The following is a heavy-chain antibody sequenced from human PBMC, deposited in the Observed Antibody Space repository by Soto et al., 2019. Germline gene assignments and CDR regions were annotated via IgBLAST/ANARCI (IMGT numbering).Heavy chain of an antibody. D-gene: IGHD1-1*01. CDR1: GYFISSGSY. CDR2: IYHGGST. J-gene: IGHJ4*02. V-gene: IGHV4-38-2*02. CDR3: ARELDRYFDY. Sequence: SETLSLTCAVSGYFISSGSYWGWIRQPPGKGLEWIGSIYHGGSTYYNASLKSRVTISVDTSKNQFSLKLNSVTATDTAIYYCARELDRYFDYWGQGTLVTVSS.